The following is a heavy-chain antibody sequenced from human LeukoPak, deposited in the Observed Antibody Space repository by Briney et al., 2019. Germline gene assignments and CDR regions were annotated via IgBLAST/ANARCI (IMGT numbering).Heavy chain of an antibody. Sequence: GGSLRLSCAASGFXVGTNHISWVRQAPGKGLEWVSVIYSGGSTSYTDSVKGRFTISRDNSKNTLYLQMNSLRAEDTAVYYCGAFYDSGGYYDYWGQGTLVTVSS. CDR1: GFXVGTNH. D-gene: IGHD3-22*01. CDR2: IYSGGST. CDR3: GAFYDSGGYYDY. V-gene: IGHV3-53*01. J-gene: IGHJ4*02.